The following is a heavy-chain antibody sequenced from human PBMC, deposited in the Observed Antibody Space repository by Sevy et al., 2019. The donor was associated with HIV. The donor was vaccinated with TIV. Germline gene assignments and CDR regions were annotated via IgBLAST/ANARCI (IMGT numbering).Heavy chain of an antibody. CDR3: VTRGGLVGATDFDY. D-gene: IGHD1-26*01. J-gene: IGHJ4*02. Sequence: GGSLRLSCSASGFTFSSYPMHWVRQAPGKGLEYVSLISGNGGSTYYADSVKGGFTISRDNFKKTLYLQMSSLRAEDTAVYYCVTRGGLVGATDFDYWGQGTRVTVSS. CDR1: GFTFSSYP. V-gene: IGHV3-64D*06. CDR2: ISGNGGST.